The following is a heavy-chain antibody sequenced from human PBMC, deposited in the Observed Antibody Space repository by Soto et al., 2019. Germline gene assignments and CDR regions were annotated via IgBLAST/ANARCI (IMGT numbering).Heavy chain of an antibody. J-gene: IGHJ4*02. CDR3: ATTSSGYPN. CDR1: GFTFSYAW. D-gene: IGHD3-3*01. V-gene: IGHV3-15*01. CDR2: IKSNTDGGTA. Sequence: EVQLVESGGGLVMPGGSLRLSCAASGFTFSYAWMSWVRQAPGKGLEWVGRIKSNTDGGTADYAAPVKGRFTISRDDSESTLYLQMSSLKSEDSALYYCATTSSGYPNWGQGTLVTVPS.